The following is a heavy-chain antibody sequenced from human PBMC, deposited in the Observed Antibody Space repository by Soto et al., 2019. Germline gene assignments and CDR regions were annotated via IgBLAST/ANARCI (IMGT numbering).Heavy chain of an antibody. V-gene: IGHV4-34*01. CDR3: ARLSRAFGGVVAPRPHYYYYMDV. D-gene: IGHD3-16*02. Sequence: SESLSLTCAVNDVSFSEYYWSWIRQPPGKGLEWIGEVNHGGGTNYSPSLKSRVTISVETSKNQFSLKLSSVTAADTAVYFCARLSRAFGGVVAPRPHYYYYMDVWGKGTTVTVSS. J-gene: IGHJ6*03. CDR2: VNHGGGT. CDR1: DVSFSEYY.